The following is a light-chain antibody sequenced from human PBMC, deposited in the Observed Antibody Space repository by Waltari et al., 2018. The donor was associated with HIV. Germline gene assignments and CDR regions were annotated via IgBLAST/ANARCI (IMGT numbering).Light chain of an antibody. J-gene: IGLJ3*02. CDR3: QVWDTRNACWE. CDR2: DDS. Sequence: SYVLTQPPSVSVTPGQTARITCGGDNIGSKSVHWYQLRPGQAPRLVLYDDSDRPSGIPERISGSNSGNTATLTINNVEGGDEADYFCQVWDTRNACWEFGGGTKLTVL. CDR1: NIGSKS. V-gene: IGLV3-21*02.